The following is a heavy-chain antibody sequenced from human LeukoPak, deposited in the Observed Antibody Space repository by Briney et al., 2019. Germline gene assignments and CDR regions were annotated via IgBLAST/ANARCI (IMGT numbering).Heavy chain of an antibody. V-gene: IGHV3-23*01. CDR2: ISGSGGST. D-gene: IGHD5-12*01. J-gene: IGHJ4*02. Sequence: GGSLRLSCVASGFTFSSYAMSWVRQAPGKGLEWVSAISGSGGSTYYADSVKGRFTISRDNSKNTLYLQMNSLRAEDTAVYYCAKHLIVATITGFDYWGQGTLVTVSS. CDR3: AKHLIVATITGFDY. CDR1: GFTFSSYA.